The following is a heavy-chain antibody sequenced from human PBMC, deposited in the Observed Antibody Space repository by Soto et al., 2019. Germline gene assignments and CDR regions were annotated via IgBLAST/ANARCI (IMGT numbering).Heavy chain of an antibody. D-gene: IGHD3-10*01. Sequence: EVQLAESGGGLVKPGGSLRLSCAASGFTFSSYSMNWVRQAPGKGLEWVSSISSSSSYIYYADSVKGRFNISRDNAKNSLYLQMNSLRAEDTAVYYCARDRNRGGGMDVWGQGTTVTVSS. CDR3: ARDRNRGGGMDV. CDR2: ISSSSSYI. CDR1: GFTFSSYS. J-gene: IGHJ6*02. V-gene: IGHV3-21*01.